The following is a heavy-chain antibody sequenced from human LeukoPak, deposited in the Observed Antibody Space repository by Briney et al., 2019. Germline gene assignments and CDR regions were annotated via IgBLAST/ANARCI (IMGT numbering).Heavy chain of an antibody. CDR3: ARGFVVVPAAPGGFDY. CDR1: GYTFTSYY. CDR2: INPSGGST. D-gene: IGHD2-2*01. V-gene: IGHV1-46*03. Sequence: RASVKVSCKASGYTFTSYYMHWVRQAPGQGLEWMGIINPSGGSTSYAQKFQGRVTMTRDTSTSTVYMELSSLRSEGTAVYYCARGFVVVPAAPGGFDYWGQGTLVTVSS. J-gene: IGHJ4*02.